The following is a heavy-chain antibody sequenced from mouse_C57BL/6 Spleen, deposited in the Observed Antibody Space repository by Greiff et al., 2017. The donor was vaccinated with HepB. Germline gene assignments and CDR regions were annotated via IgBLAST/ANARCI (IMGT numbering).Heavy chain of an antibody. CDR3: ARSGEYVGVRAWFAY. CDR1: GYTFTSYW. V-gene: IGHV1-55*01. J-gene: IGHJ3*01. Sequence: QVQLQQPGAELVKPGASVKMSCKASGYTFTSYWITWVKQRPGQGLEWIGDIYPGSGSTNYNEKFKSKATLTVDTSSSTAYMQLSSLTSEDSAVYYCARSGEYVGVRAWFAYWGQGTLVTVSA. D-gene: IGHD2-2*01. CDR2: IYPGSGST.